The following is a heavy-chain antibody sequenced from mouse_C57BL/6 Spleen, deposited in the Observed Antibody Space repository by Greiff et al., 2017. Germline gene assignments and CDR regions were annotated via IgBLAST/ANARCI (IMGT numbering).Heavy chain of an antibody. J-gene: IGHJ4*01. V-gene: IGHV1-82*01. CDR1: GYAFSSSW. Sequence: QVQLQQSGPELVKPGASVKISCKASGYAFSSSWMNWLKQRPGKGLEWIGRIYPGDGDTNYNGKFKGKATLTADKSYSTAYMQLSSLTSEDSAVYFCANTPMDYWGQGTSVTVSS. CDR3: ANTPMDY. CDR2: IYPGDGDT.